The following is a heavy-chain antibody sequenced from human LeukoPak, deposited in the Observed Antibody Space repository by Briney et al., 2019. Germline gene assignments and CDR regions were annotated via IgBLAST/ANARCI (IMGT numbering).Heavy chain of an antibody. CDR1: GFTFSDQW. D-gene: IGHD4/OR15-4a*01. CDR2: INGDGSST. CDR3: VKGAPFDY. V-gene: IGHV3-74*01. Sequence: GGSLRLSCAASGFTFSDQWMHWVRQGPEKGLVWVSRINGDGSSTAYADFVKGRFTISRDNARNTLSLQMNSLRIEDTAIYYCVKGAPFDYWGQGTTVTVSS. J-gene: IGHJ4*03.